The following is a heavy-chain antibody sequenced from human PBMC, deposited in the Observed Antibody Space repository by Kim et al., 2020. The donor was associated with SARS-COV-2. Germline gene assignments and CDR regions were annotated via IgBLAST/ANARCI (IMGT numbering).Heavy chain of an antibody. D-gene: IGHD3-3*01. V-gene: IGHV3-23*02. CDR2: LHSTDGGA. Sequence: GGSLRLSCAASGFKFSIYAMGWVRQAPGKGLEWVSSLHSTDGGAYYGDSVRGRFTISRDNSKNILFLQMNSLRAEDTAIYYCARTVDNDRWSAFQHWGQGTLVISSS. CDR3: ARTVDNDRWSAFQH. CDR1: GFKFSIYA. J-gene: IGHJ1*01.